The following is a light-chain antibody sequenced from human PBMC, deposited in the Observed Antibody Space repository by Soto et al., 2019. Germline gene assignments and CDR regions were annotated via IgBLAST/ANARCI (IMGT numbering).Light chain of an antibody. CDR3: SSPGV. J-gene: IGLJ1*01. Sequence: QSALTQPASVSGSPGQSITISCTGTSSDVGGYNYVSWYQQHPVKAPKLMIYDVSNRPSGVSNRFSGSKSGNTASLTISGLQAEDAADYYCSSPGVFGTGTKVTVL. CDR2: DVS. CDR1: SSDVGGYNY. V-gene: IGLV2-14*01.